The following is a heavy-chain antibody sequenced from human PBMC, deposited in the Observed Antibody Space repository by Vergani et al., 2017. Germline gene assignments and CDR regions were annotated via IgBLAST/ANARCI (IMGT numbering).Heavy chain of an antibody. Sequence: QVQLQESGPGLVKPSETLSLTCAVSGYSISSGYYWGWIRQPPGKGLEWIGSIYHSGNTYYNPSLKSRVTISVDTSKNQFSLKLSSVTAADTAVYYCARNSGYDSVIYFDYWGQGTLVTVSS. J-gene: IGHJ4*02. CDR3: ARNSGYDSVIYFDY. V-gene: IGHV4-38-2*01. CDR2: IYHSGNT. CDR1: GYSISSGYY. D-gene: IGHD5-12*01.